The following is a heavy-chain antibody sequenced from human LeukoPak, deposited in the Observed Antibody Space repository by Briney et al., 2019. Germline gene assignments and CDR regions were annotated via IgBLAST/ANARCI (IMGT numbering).Heavy chain of an antibody. D-gene: IGHD4-17*01. CDR3: AKDRTVTTAEGDY. J-gene: IGHJ4*02. CDR2: ISGSGGST. Sequence: GGSLRLSCAASGFTFSSYGMSWVRQAPGKGLEWVSGISGSGGSTYYADSVKGRFTISRDNSKNTLYLQMNSLRDEDTAVYHCAKDRTVTTAEGDYWGQGTLVTVSS. V-gene: IGHV3-23*01. CDR1: GFTFSSYG.